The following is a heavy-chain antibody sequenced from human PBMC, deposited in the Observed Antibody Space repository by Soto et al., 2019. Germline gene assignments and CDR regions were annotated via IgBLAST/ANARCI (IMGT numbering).Heavy chain of an antibody. CDR1: GGSSSRSSYY. Sequence: QLQLQESGPGLVKPSETLSLTCTVSGGSSSRSSYYWGWIRQPPGKGLEWIGTIYYTGTTYYNPSLKSRVTISVDTSKNQFSLKLSSVTGADTAVYFCARRISTSGSGFGPWGQGTLVIVSS. V-gene: IGHV4-39*01. CDR3: ARRISTSGSGFGP. J-gene: IGHJ5*02. D-gene: IGHD2-2*01. CDR2: IYYTGTT.